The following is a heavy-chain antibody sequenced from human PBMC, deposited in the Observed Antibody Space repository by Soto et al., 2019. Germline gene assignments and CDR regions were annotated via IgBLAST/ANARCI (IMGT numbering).Heavy chain of an antibody. CDR1: GFTFSDAW. D-gene: IGHD2-8*01. CDR3: TADLWRSTKQAHDY. CDR2: VKAEVSGGTT. V-gene: IGHV3-15*04. J-gene: IGHJ4*02. Sequence: VGSLRLSCAASGFTFSDAWMNWVRQAPGKGLEWIGRVKAEVSGGTTDYAAPVKGRFTISRDDSKTTLYLQMNSLKSEDTAVYYCTADLWRSTKQAHDYWGQGTLVTVSS.